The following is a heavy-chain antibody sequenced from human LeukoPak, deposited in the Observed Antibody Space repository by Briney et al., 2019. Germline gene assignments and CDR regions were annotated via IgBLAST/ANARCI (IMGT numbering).Heavy chain of an antibody. CDR2: INHSGST. J-gene: IGHJ5*02. CDR1: GGSFSGYY. V-gene: IGHV4-34*01. D-gene: IGHD3-3*01. CDR3: ARVSSIFGVVIRNYNWFDP. Sequence: PSETLSLTCAVYGGSFSGYYWSWIRQPPGKGLEWIGEINHSGSTNYNPSLKSRVTISVDTSKNQFSLKLSSVTAADTAVYYCARVSSIFGVVIRNYNWFDPWGQGTLVTVSS.